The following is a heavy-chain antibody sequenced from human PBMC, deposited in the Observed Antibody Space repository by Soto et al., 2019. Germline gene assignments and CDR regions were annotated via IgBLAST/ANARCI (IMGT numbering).Heavy chain of an antibody. CDR1: GFTFSSYA. Sequence: EVQLLESGGGLVQPGGSLRLSCVASGFTFSSYAMSWVRQAPGKGLEWVSAISGSGGSTYYADSVKGRFTISRDNSKNTLYLQMNSLRAEDTAVYYCAKQEGVLRFLEWSHPHFDYWGQGTLVTVSS. V-gene: IGHV3-23*01. J-gene: IGHJ4*02. CDR3: AKQEGVLRFLEWSHPHFDY. D-gene: IGHD3-3*01. CDR2: ISGSGGST.